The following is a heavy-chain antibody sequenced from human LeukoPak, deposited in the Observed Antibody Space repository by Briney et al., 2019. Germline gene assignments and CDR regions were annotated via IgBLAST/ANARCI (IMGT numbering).Heavy chain of an antibody. Sequence: GGSLRLSCAASGFTFSSYWMSWVRQAPGKGLEWVANIKQDGSEKYYVDSVKGRFTISRDNAKNSLYLQMNSLRAEDTAVYYCARGRGYYDSSGSRNWFDPWGQGTLVTVSS. CDR2: IKQDGSEK. D-gene: IGHD3-22*01. CDR3: ARGRGYYDSSGSRNWFDP. J-gene: IGHJ5*02. CDR1: GFTFSSYW. V-gene: IGHV3-7*01.